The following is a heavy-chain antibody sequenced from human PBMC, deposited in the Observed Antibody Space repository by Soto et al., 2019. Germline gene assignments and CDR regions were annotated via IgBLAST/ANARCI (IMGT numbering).Heavy chain of an antibody. CDR1: GFTFSSYW. V-gene: IGHV3-23*03. D-gene: IGHD3-22*01. CDR3: AKDPYYDSSGYQTGLDY. J-gene: IGHJ4*02. CDR2: INGDESNT. Sequence: LRLSCAASGFTFSSYWMSWVRQAPGKGLEWVANINGDESNTYYADSVKGRFTISRDNSKNTLYLQMNSLRAEDTAVYYCAKDPYYDSSGYQTGLDYWGQGTLVTVSS.